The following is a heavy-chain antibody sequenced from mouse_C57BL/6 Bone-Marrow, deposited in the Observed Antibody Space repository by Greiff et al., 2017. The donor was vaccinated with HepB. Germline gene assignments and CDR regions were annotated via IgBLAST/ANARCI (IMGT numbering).Heavy chain of an antibody. V-gene: IGHV14-4*01. CDR3: TTKGGYYIY. CDR2: IDPENGDT. D-gene: IGHD2-3*01. Sequence: EVQLQQSGAELVRPGASVKLFCTASGFNIKDDYMHWVKHRPEQGLEWIGWIDPENGDTEYASKYQGKATITADTSSNTAYLQLSSLRSEDTAVYYCTTKGGYYIYWGQGTLVTVSA. CDR1: GFNIKDDY. J-gene: IGHJ3*01.